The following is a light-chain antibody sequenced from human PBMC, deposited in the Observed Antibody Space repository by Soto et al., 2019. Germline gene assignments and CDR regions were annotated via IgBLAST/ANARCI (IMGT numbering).Light chain of an antibody. Sequence: DIQMTQSPSSLSASLGDRVTITCRASQSISSYLHWYQQKPGKAPKLLIYTASTLQSGVPSRFSGSGSGTDFTLTIISLQPEDFATYYCQQSSSPPLTFGGGTNVEIK. CDR1: QSISSY. CDR2: TAS. V-gene: IGKV1-39*01. CDR3: QQSSSPPLT. J-gene: IGKJ4*01.